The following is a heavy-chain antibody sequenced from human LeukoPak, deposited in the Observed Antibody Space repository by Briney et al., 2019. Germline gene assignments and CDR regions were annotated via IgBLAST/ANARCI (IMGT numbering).Heavy chain of an antibody. Sequence: PGGSLRLSCAVSGFTFSTKSMNWVRQAPGKGLEWVSVIHSGGSTDYADSVKGRFTISRDNSKNTLYLQMNSLRAEDTAVYYCARGTTAMSPFDYWGQGTMVTVSS. CDR2: IHSGGST. D-gene: IGHD5-18*01. CDR3: ARGTTAMSPFDY. J-gene: IGHJ4*02. V-gene: IGHV3-66*01. CDR1: GFTFSTKS.